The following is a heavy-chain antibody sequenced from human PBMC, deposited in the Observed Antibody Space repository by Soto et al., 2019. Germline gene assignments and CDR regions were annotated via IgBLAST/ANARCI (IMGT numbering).Heavy chain of an antibody. V-gene: IGHV4-34*01. CDR1: GGSFSGYY. CDR3: ARHWGRGAAGTCYN. D-gene: IGHD6-13*01. CDR2: INHSGST. Sequence: PSETLSLTCAVYGGSFSGYYWSWIRQPPGKGLEWIGAINHSGSTNYNPSLKSRVTMSVDTSKNQFSLKLSSVTAADTAVYYCARHWGRGAAGTCYNWGQGTLVTVSS. J-gene: IGHJ4*02.